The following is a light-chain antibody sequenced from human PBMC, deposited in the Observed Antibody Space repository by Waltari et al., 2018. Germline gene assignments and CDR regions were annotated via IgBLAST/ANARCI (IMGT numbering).Light chain of an antibody. Sequence: EIVLTQSPGTLSLSPGERATLSCRASQSVGRSLAWYQQKPGQAPRLLIYGAFIRATGIADRFSGSGSGTDFSLTISRLEPEDFAVYYCQHYVRLLVTFGQGTKVEIK. V-gene: IGKV3-20*01. J-gene: IGKJ1*01. CDR3: QHYVRLLVT. CDR1: QSVGRS. CDR2: GAF.